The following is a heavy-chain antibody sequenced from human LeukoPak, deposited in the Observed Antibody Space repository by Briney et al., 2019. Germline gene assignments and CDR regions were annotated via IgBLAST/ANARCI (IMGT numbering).Heavy chain of an antibody. D-gene: IGHD1-1*01. CDR3: ARHAHNEDNWFDP. V-gene: IGHV3-21*01. CDR1: GFTFSSYS. J-gene: IGHJ5*02. Sequence: GGSLRLSCAASGFTFSSYSMNWSARPPGKGWGGFQSISSSSSYIYYADSVKGRFTISRDNAKKSLYLQMNSLRAEDTAVYYCARHAHNEDNWFDPWGQGTLVTVSS. CDR2: ISSSSSYI.